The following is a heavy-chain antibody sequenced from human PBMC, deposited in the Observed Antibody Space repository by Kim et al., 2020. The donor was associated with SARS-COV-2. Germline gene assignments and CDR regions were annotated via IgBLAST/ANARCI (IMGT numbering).Heavy chain of an antibody. CDR3: AKALIAAAGTGFDY. D-gene: IGHD6-13*01. V-gene: IGHV3-9*01. J-gene: IGHJ4*02. Sequence: ADSVKGRFTISRDNAKNSLYLQMNSLRAEDTALYYCAKALIAAAGTGFDYWGQGTLVTVSS.